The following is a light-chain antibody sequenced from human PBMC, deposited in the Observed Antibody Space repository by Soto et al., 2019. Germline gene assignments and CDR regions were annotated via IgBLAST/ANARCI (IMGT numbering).Light chain of an antibody. Sequence: EIVLTQSPGTLSLSPGERATLSCRASQSVSSSYLSWYQQKPGHAPRLLIYGASSRATGVPDRFSGSGSGTDFTLTISRLESEDFAVYYCQQYGSSPPNTFGQGTKLEIK. CDR1: QSVSSSY. CDR2: GAS. J-gene: IGKJ2*01. V-gene: IGKV3-20*01. CDR3: QQYGSSPPNT.